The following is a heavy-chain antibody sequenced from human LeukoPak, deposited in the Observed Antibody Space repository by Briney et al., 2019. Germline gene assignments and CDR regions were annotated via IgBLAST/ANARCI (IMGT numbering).Heavy chain of an antibody. J-gene: IGHJ4*02. V-gene: IGHV1-69*04. CDR2: IIPILGIA. D-gene: IGHD3-10*01. CDR3: ARGPSIRVRGVPFDY. Sequence: ASVKVSCKASGGTFISYAISWVRQAPGQGLEWMGRIIPILGIANYAQKFQGRVTITADKSTSTAYMELSSLRSEDTAVYYCARGPSIRVRGVPFDYWDQGTLVTVSS. CDR1: GGTFISYA.